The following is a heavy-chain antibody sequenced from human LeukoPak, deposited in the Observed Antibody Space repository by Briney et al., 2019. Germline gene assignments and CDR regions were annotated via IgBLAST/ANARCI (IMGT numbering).Heavy chain of an antibody. D-gene: IGHD6-13*01. CDR2: IKQDGSEK. Sequence: PGGSLRLSCAASGFTFSSYWMSWVRQAPGKGLEWVANIKQDGSEKYYVDSVKGRFTISRDYAKNSLYLQMNSLRAEDTAVYYCARRAWAAAGLDAFDIWGQGTMVTVSS. CDR3: ARRAWAAAGLDAFDI. CDR1: GFTFSSYW. V-gene: IGHV3-7*03. J-gene: IGHJ3*02.